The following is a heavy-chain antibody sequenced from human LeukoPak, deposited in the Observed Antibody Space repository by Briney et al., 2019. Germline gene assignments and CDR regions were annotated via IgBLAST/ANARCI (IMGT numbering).Heavy chain of an antibody. J-gene: IGHJ4*02. CDR1: GVSVSTDGYS. D-gene: IGHD5-12*01. CDR2: IYYIGSS. Sequence: SQTLSPTCTVSGVSVSTDGYSWSWVRQSPGKGLEWIGYIYYIGSSYYTPSLQSRVTMSVETSKNLFSLELKYVTGADTAVYYCCGGGCSGGCLVLWGQGTLVTVSS. V-gene: IGHV4-30-4*01. CDR3: CGGGCSGGCLVL.